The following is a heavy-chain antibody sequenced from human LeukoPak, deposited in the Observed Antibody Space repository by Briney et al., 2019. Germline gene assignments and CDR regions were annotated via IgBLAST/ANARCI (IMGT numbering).Heavy chain of an antibody. CDR2: IYYSGST. V-gene: IGHV4-59*11. Sequence: PSETLSLTCTVSGGSISSHYWSWIRQPPGKGLKWIGYIYYSGSTNYNPSLKSRVTISVDTSKNQFSLKLSSVTAADTAVYYCANGPAAGGGWFDPWGQGTLVTVSS. CDR3: ANGPAAGGGWFDP. D-gene: IGHD2-2*01. CDR1: GGSISSHY. J-gene: IGHJ5*02.